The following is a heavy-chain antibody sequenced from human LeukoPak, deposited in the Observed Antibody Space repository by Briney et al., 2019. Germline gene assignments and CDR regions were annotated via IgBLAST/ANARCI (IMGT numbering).Heavy chain of an antibody. V-gene: IGHV3-21*01. CDR3: ARDPSYCSGGSCSIDY. CDR2: ISSSSSYI. D-gene: IGHD2-15*01. J-gene: IGHJ4*02. CDR1: GFTFSSYS. Sequence: GGSLRLSCGASGFTFSSYSMNWVRQAPGKGLEWVSSISSSSSYIYYADSVKGRFTISRDNAKNSLYLQMNSLRAEDTAVFYCARDPSYCSGGSCSIDYWGQGTLVTVSS.